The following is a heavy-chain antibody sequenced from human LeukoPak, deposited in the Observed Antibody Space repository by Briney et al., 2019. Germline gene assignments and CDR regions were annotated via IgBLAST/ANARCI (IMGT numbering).Heavy chain of an antibody. CDR3: GGHFYGPGRNNCGY. Sequence: PGGSLRLSCATSGFTFSNYGMHWVRQAPGKGLEWVAVVSYEGKSQYYADSVRGRFTISRDNSKNTLYLQMNSLRGEDAAVYYCGGHFYGPGRNNCGYWGQGALVTVSS. CDR1: GFTFSNYG. CDR2: VSYEGKSQ. V-gene: IGHV3-30*03. J-gene: IGHJ4*02. D-gene: IGHD3-10*01.